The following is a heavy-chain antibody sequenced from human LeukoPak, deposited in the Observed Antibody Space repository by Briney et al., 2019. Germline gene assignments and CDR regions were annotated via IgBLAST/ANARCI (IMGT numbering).Heavy chain of an antibody. V-gene: IGHV3-48*03. J-gene: IGHJ5*02. CDR1: GFTFSSYE. D-gene: IGHD3-10*01. CDR3: ARWGYYYGSGSYSGHNWFDP. Sequence: GGSLRLSCAASGFTFSSYEMNWVRQAPGKGLEWVSYISSSGSTIYYADSVKGRFTISRDNAKNSLYLQMNSLRAEDTAVYYCARWGYYYGSGSYSGHNWFDPWGQGTLVTVSS. CDR2: ISSSGSTI.